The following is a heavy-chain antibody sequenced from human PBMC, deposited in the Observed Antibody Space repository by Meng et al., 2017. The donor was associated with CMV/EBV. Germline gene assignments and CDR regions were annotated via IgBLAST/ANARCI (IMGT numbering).Heavy chain of an antibody. CDR3: ASSLTYPDY. Sequence: GQLQQWGAGLLKPSETLSLPCAVYGGSFSGYYWSWIRQPPGKGLEWIGEINHSGSTNYNPSLKSRVTISVDTSKNQFSLKLSSVTAADTAVYYCASSLTYPDYWGQGTLVTVSS. CDR2: INHSGST. CDR1: GGSFSGYY. J-gene: IGHJ4*02. V-gene: IGHV4-34*01. D-gene: IGHD2-15*01.